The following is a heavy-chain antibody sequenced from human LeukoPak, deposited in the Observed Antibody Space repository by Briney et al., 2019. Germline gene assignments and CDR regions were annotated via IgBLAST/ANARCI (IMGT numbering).Heavy chain of an antibody. Sequence: KPSETLSLTCTVSGGSISSYYWSWIRQPPGKGLEWIGYIYYSGSTNYNPSLKSRVTISVDTSKNQFSLKLSSLTAADTAVYYCARGGYYYDSSALDYWGQGTLVTVSS. J-gene: IGHJ4*02. CDR2: IYYSGST. D-gene: IGHD3-22*01. CDR1: GGSISSYY. CDR3: ARGGYYYDSSALDY. V-gene: IGHV4-59*01.